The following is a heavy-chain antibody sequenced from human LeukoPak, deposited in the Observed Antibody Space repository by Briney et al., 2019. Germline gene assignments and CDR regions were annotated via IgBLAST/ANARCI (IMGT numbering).Heavy chain of an antibody. CDR2: IYHSGST. CDR1: GASISSSTYY. D-gene: IGHD4-17*01. Sequence: SETLSLTCTVSGASISSSTYYWGWIRQPPGKGLEWIGNIYHSGSTYYNPSLQRRVTISVDTSNNQFSLKLSSVTAADTAVYYCARRVGPHGDYVFHFDYWGQGAPVTVSS. CDR3: ARRVGPHGDYVFHFDY. V-gene: IGHV4-39*01. J-gene: IGHJ4*02.